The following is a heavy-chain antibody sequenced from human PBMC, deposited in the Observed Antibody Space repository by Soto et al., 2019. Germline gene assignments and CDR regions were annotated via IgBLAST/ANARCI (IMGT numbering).Heavy chain of an antibody. CDR3: AKDGSSDVAGPGARFDL. CDR2: ISWNSGSI. V-gene: IGHV3-9*01. Sequence: EVQLVESGGGLVQPSRSLRLSCAASGFTFDDYAMHWVRQAPGKGLEWVSGISWNSGSIGYADSVKGRFTISRDNAKNSLDLQMNSLRAEDTALYYCAKDGSSDVAGPGARFDLWGRGTLVTVSS. J-gene: IGHJ2*01. CDR1: GFTFDDYA. D-gene: IGHD6-19*01.